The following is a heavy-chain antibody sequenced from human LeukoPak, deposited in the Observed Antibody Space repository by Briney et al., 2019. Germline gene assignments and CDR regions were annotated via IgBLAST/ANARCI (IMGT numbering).Heavy chain of an antibody. CDR2: IYYSGST. D-gene: IGHD3-22*01. CDR3: ARGYDGSGYYVEVGY. J-gene: IGHJ4*02. V-gene: IGHV4-30-4*01. CDR1: GGSISSGDYY. Sequence: SQTLSLTCTVSGGSISSGDYYWSWIRQPPGKGLEWIGYIYYSGSTYYNPSLKSRVTISVDTSKNQFSLKLSSVTAADTAVYYCARGYDGSGYYVEVGYWGQGTLVTVSS.